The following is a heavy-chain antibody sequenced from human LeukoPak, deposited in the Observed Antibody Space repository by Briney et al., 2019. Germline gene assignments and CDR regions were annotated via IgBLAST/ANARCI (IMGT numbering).Heavy chain of an antibody. D-gene: IGHD6-19*01. J-gene: IGHJ5*02. V-gene: IGHV1-69*05. Sequence: ASVKVSCKASGGTFSSYAISWVRQAPGQGLEWMGGIIPIFGTANYAQKFQGRVTITTDESTSTAYMELSSLRSEDTAVYYCARDLGYSSGWYPNWFNPWGQGTLVTVSS. CDR2: IIPIFGTA. CDR3: ARDLGYSSGWYPNWFNP. CDR1: GGTFSSYA.